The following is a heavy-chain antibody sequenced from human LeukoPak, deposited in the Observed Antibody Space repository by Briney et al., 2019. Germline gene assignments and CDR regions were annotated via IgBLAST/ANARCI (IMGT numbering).Heavy chain of an antibody. CDR3: ARGWLAETMVVTPYNY. CDR1: GGSFSSYA. Sequence: SVKVSCKASGGSFSSYAINWVRQAPGQGLEWMGGIIPIFGTANYAQKFQDRVTITAVESMSTVYMELSSLRSEDTAVYYCARGWLAETMVVTPYNYWGPGTLVTVSS. CDR2: IIPIFGTA. J-gene: IGHJ4*02. D-gene: IGHD4-23*01. V-gene: IGHV1-69*13.